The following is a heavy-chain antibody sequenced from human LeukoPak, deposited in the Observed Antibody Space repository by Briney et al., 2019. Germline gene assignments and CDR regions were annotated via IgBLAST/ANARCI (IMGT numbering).Heavy chain of an antibody. Sequence: PSETLSLTCTVSGGSISSYYWSWIRQPPGKGLEWIGYIYHSGSTNYNPSLKSRVTLSVDTSKNQFSLKLSSVTAADTAVYYCARRGYSSGWYYFDYWGQGTLVTVSS. CDR3: ARRGYSSGWYYFDY. CDR2: IYHSGST. V-gene: IGHV4-59*08. D-gene: IGHD6-19*01. CDR1: GGSISSYY. J-gene: IGHJ4*02.